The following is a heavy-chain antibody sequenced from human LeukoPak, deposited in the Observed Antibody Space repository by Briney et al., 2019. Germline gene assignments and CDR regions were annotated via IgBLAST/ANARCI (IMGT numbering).Heavy chain of an antibody. Sequence: AGGSLRLSCAASGFTFSSYWMSWVRQAPGKGLEWVANIKQDGSEKYYVDSVKGRFTISRDNAKNSLYLQMNSLRAEDTAVYYCARDTEQSLYYYYMDVWGKGTTVTISS. J-gene: IGHJ6*03. CDR2: IKQDGSEK. CDR3: ARDTEQSLYYYYMDV. D-gene: IGHD1/OR15-1a*01. V-gene: IGHV3-7*01. CDR1: GFTFSSYW.